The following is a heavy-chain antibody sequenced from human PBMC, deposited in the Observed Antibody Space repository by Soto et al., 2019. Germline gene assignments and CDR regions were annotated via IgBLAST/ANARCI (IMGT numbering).Heavy chain of an antibody. CDR2: INAGNGNT. D-gene: IGHD6-13*01. CDR3: ARDIAAAGNRYSP. CDR1: GYTFTSYA. V-gene: IGHV1-3*01. Sequence: ASVKVSCKASGYTFTSYAMHWVRQAPGQRLEWMGWINAGNGNTKYSQKFQGRVTITRDTSASTAYMELSSLRSEDTAVYYCARDIAAAGNRYSPWSQRTLDTGSS. J-gene: IGHJ1*01.